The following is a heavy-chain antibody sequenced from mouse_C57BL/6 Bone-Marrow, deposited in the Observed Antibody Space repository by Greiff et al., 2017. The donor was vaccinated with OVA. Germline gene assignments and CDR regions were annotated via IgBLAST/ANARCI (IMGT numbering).Heavy chain of an antibody. V-gene: IGHV1-18*01. J-gene: IGHJ3*01. CDR2: INPNNGGT. CDR1: GYTFTDYN. D-gene: IGHD4-1*01. CDR3: ARLAGTRAWFAY. Sequence: VHVKQSGPELVKPGASVKIPCKASGYTFTDYNMDWVKQSHGKSLEWIGDINPNNGGTIYNQKFKGKATLTVDKSSSTAYMELRSLTSEDTAVYYCARLAGTRAWFAYGGQGTLVTVSA.